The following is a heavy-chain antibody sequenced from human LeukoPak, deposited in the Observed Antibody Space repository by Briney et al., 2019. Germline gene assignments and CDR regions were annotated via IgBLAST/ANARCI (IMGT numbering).Heavy chain of an antibody. D-gene: IGHD3-22*01. CDR1: GCTFTSYY. V-gene: IGHV1-46*01. J-gene: IGHJ4*02. CDR2: INPSGGST. CDR3: ARVSHYYDSSGYFDY. Sequence: GASVKVSCKASGCTFTSYYMHWVRQAPRQGLEWMGIINPSGGSTSYAQKFQGRVTMTRDTSTSTVYMELSSLRSEDTAVYYCARVSHYYDSSGYFDYWGQGTLVTVSS.